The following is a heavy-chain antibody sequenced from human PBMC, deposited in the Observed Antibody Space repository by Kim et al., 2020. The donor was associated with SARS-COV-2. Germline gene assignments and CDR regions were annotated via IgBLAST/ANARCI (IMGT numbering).Heavy chain of an antibody. CDR2: INWNGGST. CDR1: GFTFDDYG. V-gene: IGHV3-20*01. CDR3: ARVFEYSSSSLFDY. D-gene: IGHD6-6*01. Sequence: GVSLRLSCAASGFTFDDYGMSWVRQAPGKGLEWVSGINWNGGSTGYADSVKGRFTISRDNAKNSLYLQMNSLRAEDTALYHCARVFEYSSSSLFDYWGQGTLVTISS. J-gene: IGHJ4*02.